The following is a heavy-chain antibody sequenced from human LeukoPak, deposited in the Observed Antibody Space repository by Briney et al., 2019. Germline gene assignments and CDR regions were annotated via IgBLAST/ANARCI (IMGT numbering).Heavy chain of an antibody. CDR3: ARGIYFDWFYDAFDI. V-gene: IGHV4-4*07. J-gene: IGHJ3*02. CDR2: IYTTGNT. CDR1: GGSISSYY. D-gene: IGHD3-9*01. Sequence: PSETLSLTCTVSGGSISSYYWSWIRQPAGKGLECIGPIYTTGNTNYNPSLKSRVTMSVDTSKNQFSLKLSSVTAADTAVYYCARGIYFDWFYDAFDIWGQGTMVTVSS.